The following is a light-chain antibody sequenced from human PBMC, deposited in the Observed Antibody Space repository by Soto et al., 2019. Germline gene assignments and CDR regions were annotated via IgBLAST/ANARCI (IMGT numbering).Light chain of an antibody. J-gene: IGKJ2*01. CDR3: QQRSNWPVT. CDR1: QGVSKS. CDR2: DAS. Sequence: ELVLTQSPATLSLSPGERATLSYRASQGVSKSLAWYQPKPGQAHRPHIYDASNRATDIPARFSGSGSWTDFTFTINSLAPEDFAVYYCQQRSNWPVTFGQGNKLEIK. V-gene: IGKV3-11*01.